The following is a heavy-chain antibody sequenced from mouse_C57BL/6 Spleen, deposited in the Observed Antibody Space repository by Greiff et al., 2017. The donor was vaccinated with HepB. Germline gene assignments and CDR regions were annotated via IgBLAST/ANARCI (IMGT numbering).Heavy chain of an antibody. CDR1: GYTFTGYW. CDR2: ILPGSGST. J-gene: IGHJ4*01. Sequence: QVQLKQSGAELMKPGASVKLSCKATGYTFTGYWIEWVKQRPGHGLEWIGEILPGSGSTNYTEKFKGKATFTAATSSNTAYMQLSSLTTEDSAIYYCARWDVPYYYAMDYWGQGTSVTVSS. D-gene: IGHD4-1*01. CDR3: ARWDVPYYYAMDY. V-gene: IGHV1-9*01.